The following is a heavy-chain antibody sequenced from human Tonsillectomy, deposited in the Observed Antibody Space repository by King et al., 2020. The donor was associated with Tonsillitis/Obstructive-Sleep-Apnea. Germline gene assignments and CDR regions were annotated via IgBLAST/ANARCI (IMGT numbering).Heavy chain of an antibody. CDR3: ARESPRTYYFDY. D-gene: IGHD1-14*01. CDR2: INPSRGGT. CDR1: GYTFTTYY. V-gene: IGHV1-46*01. J-gene: IGHJ4*02. Sequence: QLVQSGAEVKKTGASVKVSCKASGYTFTTYYLHWMRQAPGQGLEWRGIINPSRGGTIYAQRFRGRVTMTRDTSTSTVNMELSSLRSGDTAVYFCARESPRTYYFDYWGQGTLVTVSS.